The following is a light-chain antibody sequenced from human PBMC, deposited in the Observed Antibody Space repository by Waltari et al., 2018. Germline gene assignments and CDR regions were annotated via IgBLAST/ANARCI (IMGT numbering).Light chain of an antibody. CDR1: QSIDFY. CDR3: QQSYSSPWT. V-gene: IGKV1-39*01. Sequence: DIQMTQSPSSLSASVVDRITITCRASQSIDFYLHWYRQRPGKAPELLIYASNILQSGVPSRFRGSGSGTEFTLTISSLQTEDFAIYYCQQSYSSPWTFGPGTKVEIK. J-gene: IGKJ1*01. CDR2: ASN.